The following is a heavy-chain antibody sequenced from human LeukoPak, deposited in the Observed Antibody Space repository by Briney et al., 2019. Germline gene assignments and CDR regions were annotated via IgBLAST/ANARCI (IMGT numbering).Heavy chain of an antibody. CDR3: ATGYYDSNMDV. D-gene: IGHD3-22*01. Sequence: GGSLRLSCEASGFTFSSYEMNWVRQAPGKGLEWVSYISSSDPTVYYADSVKGRFTISRDNAKNSLYLQMNSLRAEDTAVYYCATGYYDSNMDVWGQGTPVTASS. V-gene: IGHV3-48*03. CDR1: GFTFSSYE. J-gene: IGHJ6*02. CDR2: ISSSDPTV.